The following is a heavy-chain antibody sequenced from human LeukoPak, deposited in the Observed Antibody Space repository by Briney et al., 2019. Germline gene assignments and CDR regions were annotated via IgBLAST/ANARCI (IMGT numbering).Heavy chain of an antibody. V-gene: IGHV3-7*03. CDR2: IKQDGSEK. D-gene: IGHD3-3*01. Sequence: PGGSLRLSCAASGFTFSSYWMSWVRQAPGKGLEWVSNIKQDGSEKYYVDSVKGRFTISRDNAKNSLYLQMNSLRAEDTAVYYCAKVPTIFGVVNGNWFDPWGQGTLVTVSS. CDR3: AKVPTIFGVVNGNWFDP. CDR1: GFTFSSYW. J-gene: IGHJ5*02.